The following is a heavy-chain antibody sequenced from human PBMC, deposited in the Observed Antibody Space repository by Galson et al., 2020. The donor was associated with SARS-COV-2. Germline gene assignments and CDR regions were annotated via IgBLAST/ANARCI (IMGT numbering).Heavy chain of an antibody. D-gene: IGHD3-10*01. Sequence: SQTLSLTCAVYGGSFSGYYWSWIRQPPGKGLEWIGEINHSGSTNYNPSLKSRVTISVDTSKNQFSLKLSSVTAADTAVYYCARGGAMVRGVARFDPWGQGTLVTVSS. CDR3: ARGGAMVRGVARFDP. V-gene: IGHV4-34*01. CDR1: GGSFSGYY. CDR2: INHSGST. J-gene: IGHJ5*02.